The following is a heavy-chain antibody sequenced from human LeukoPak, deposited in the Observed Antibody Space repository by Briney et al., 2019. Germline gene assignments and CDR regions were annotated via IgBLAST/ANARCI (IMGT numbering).Heavy chain of an antibody. J-gene: IGHJ3*02. D-gene: IGHD3-10*01. Sequence: GSLRLSCAASGFTFSSYNMNWVRQAPGKGLEWVANIKQDGSEKYYVDSVKGRFTISRDNSKNTLYLQMNSLRAEDTAVYYCARAKSVLWFGGDAFDIWGQGTMVTVSS. V-gene: IGHV3-7*01. CDR1: GFTFSSYN. CDR2: IKQDGSEK. CDR3: ARAKSVLWFGGDAFDI.